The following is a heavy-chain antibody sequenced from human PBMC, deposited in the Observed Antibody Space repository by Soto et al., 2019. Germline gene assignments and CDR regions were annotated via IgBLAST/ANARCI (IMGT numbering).Heavy chain of an antibody. Sequence: QVQLQESGPGLVKPSQTLSLTCTVSGGSISSGGYYWSWIRQHPGKGLEWIGYIFYSGSTYYNPCLKSRVTTSVDTSKHQFSLKLSSLTAADTAVYYCARYCSGGSCYSSHFDSWGQGTLVTVSS. CDR1: GGSISSGGYY. V-gene: IGHV4-31*03. D-gene: IGHD2-15*01. J-gene: IGHJ4*02. CDR2: IFYSGST. CDR3: ARYCSGGSCYSSHFDS.